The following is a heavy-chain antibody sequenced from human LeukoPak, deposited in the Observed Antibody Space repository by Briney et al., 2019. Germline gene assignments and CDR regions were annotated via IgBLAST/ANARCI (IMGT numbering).Heavy chain of an antibody. CDR3: AGLRGGYVGY. Sequence: SETLSLTCTVSGGSISSYYWSWIRQPPGKGLEWIGYIYYSGSTNYNPPLKSRVTISVYTSKNQISLKLSSVTAADTAVYYCAGLRGGYVGYWGQGTLVTVSS. D-gene: IGHD5-12*01. CDR1: GGSISSYY. CDR2: IYYSGST. J-gene: IGHJ4*02. V-gene: IGHV4-59*01.